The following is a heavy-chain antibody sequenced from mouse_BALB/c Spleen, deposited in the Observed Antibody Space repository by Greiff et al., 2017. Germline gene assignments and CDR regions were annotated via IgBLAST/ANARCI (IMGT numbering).Heavy chain of an antibody. V-gene: IGHV1-18*01. CDR3: AREDGLRRGAWFAY. Sequence: SGPELVKPGASVKIPCKASGYTFTDYNMDWVKQSHGKSLEWIGDINPNNGGTIYNQKFKGKATLTVDKSSSTAYMELRSLTSEDTAVYYCAREDGLRRGAWFAYWGQGTLVTVSA. CDR2: INPNNGGT. CDR1: GYTFTDYN. D-gene: IGHD2-4*01. J-gene: IGHJ3*01.